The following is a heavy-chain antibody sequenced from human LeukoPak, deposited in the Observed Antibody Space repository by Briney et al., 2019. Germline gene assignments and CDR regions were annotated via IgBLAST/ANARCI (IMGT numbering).Heavy chain of an antibody. CDR3: ARVNGITMVRGLSDY. J-gene: IGHJ4*02. D-gene: IGHD3-10*01. Sequence: GVSLRLSCAASGFTFSSYGMHWVRQAPGKGLEWVAFIRYDGSNKYYADSVKGRFTISRDNAKNSLYLQMNSPRAEDTAVYYCARVNGITMVRGLSDYWGQGTLVTVSS. V-gene: IGHV3-30*02. CDR1: GFTFSSYG. CDR2: IRYDGSNK.